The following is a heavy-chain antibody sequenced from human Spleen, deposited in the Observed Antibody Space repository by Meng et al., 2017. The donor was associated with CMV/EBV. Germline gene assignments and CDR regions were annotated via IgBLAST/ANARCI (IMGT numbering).Heavy chain of an antibody. CDR1: FTFSSYA. Sequence: FTFSSYAMGWVRQAPGKGLEWVSAISGSGGSTYYADSVKGRFTISRDNSKNTLYLQMNSLRAEDTAVYYCAKDWSSIYGANSGFDYWGQGTLVTVSS. CDR2: ISGSGGST. CDR3: AKDWSSIYGANSGFDY. V-gene: IGHV3-23*01. D-gene: IGHD4-23*01. J-gene: IGHJ4*02.